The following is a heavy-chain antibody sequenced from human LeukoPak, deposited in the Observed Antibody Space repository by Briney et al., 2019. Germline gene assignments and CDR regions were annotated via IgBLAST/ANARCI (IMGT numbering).Heavy chain of an antibody. CDR1: GFSLSISGVS. D-gene: IGHD3-9*01. CDR3: AHRRDDIFTAYYLGFDY. CDR2: IYWDDDK. Sequence: ESGPTLVKPTQTLTLTCIFSGFSLSISGVSVGWIRQPPGKALEWLALIYWDDDKRYSPSLKSRLTITKDTSKKQVVLTMTNMDPVDTATYYCAHRRDDIFTAYYLGFDYWGQGTLVTVSS. J-gene: IGHJ4*02. V-gene: IGHV2-5*02.